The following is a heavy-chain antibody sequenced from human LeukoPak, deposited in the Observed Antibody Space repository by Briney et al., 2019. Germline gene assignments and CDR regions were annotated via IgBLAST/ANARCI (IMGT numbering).Heavy chain of an antibody. CDR3: AREYCSSTSCLYDY. Sequence: GGSLRLSCAASGFTFSSYSMNWVRQAPGKGLEWVSYISSSRSTIYYADSVKGRFTIPRDNAKNSLYLQMNSLRAEDTAVYYCAREYCSSTSCLYDYWGQGTLVTVSS. CDR1: GFTFSSYS. J-gene: IGHJ4*02. V-gene: IGHV3-48*01. CDR2: ISSSRSTI. D-gene: IGHD2-2*01.